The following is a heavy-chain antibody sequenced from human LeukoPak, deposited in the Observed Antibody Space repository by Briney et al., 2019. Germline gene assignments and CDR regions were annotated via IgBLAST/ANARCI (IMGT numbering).Heavy chain of an antibody. CDR1: GFTFSNYG. CDR3: AELGITMIGGV. V-gene: IGHV3-23*01. J-gene: IGHJ6*04. CDR2: ISNSGDST. D-gene: IGHD3-10*02. Sequence: GGSLRLSCAASGFTFSNYGMSWVRQAPGKGLEWVSGISNSGDSTYYADSVKGRFTISRDNAKNSLYLQMNSLRAEDTAVYYCAELGITMIGGVWGKGTTVTISS.